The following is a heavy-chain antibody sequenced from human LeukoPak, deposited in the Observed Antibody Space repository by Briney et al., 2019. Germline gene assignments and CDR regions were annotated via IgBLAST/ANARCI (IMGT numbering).Heavy chain of an antibody. CDR2: IYDSGST. V-gene: IGHV4-30-4*01. J-gene: IGHJ6*02. CDR1: GGSISSGDYY. Sequence: PSETLSLTCTVSGGSISSGDYYWNWIRQPPGKGLEWIGLIYDSGSTYYNPSLKSRVTISVDTSNNHFSLKLTSVTAADTAVYYCARQSFGMGVWGQGTTVTVSS. CDR3: ARQSFGMGV.